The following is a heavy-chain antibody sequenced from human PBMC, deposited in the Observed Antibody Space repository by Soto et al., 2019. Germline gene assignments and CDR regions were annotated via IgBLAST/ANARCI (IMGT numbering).Heavy chain of an antibody. CDR1: GFTVSSNY. CDR2: IYSGGST. D-gene: IGHD2-15*01. CDR3: ASGGTFYYYGMDV. V-gene: IGHV3-53*01. Sequence: LRLSCAASGFTVSSNYMSWVRQARGKGLEWGAGIYSGGSTYYADSVKGRFTISRDNAKNSLYLQMNSLRDEDTAVYYCASGGTFYYYGMDVWGQGTTVTVSS. J-gene: IGHJ6*02.